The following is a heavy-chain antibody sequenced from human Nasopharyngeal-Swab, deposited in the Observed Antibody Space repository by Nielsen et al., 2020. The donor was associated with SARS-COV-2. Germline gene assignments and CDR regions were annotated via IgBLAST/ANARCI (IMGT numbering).Heavy chain of an antibody. V-gene: IGHV1-69*01. CDR3: ARSPRLQPWRGPYYYYMDV. CDR2: IIPIFGTA. Sequence: WVRQAPGQGLEWMGGIIPIFGTANYAQKFQGRVTITADESTSTAYMELSSLRSEDTAVYYCARSPRLQPWRGPYYYYMDVWGKGTTVTVSS. J-gene: IGHJ6*03. D-gene: IGHD4-11*01.